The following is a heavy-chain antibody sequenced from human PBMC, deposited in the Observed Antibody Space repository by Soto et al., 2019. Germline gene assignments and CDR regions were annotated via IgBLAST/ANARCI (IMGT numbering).Heavy chain of an antibody. CDR3: ARDLLYSTRSTVRCDL. Sequence: VQLVQSGVEVKKPGASVKVSCKASGYTFTSHGISWVRQAPGQGLEWMGWINTYNGNTNYAQRVQGRVTMTTETSTSTAFMELRSLRSDDTAVYYCARDLLYSTRSTVRCDLWGQGTMLTVSS. D-gene: IGHD6-13*01. CDR1: GYTFTSHG. CDR2: INTYNGNT. J-gene: IGHJ3*01. V-gene: IGHV1-18*01.